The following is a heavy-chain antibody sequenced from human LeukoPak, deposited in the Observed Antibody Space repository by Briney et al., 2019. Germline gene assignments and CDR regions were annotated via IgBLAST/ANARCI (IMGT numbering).Heavy chain of an antibody. D-gene: IGHD2-15*01. V-gene: IGHV1-46*01. Sequence: ASVKVSCKASGYTFTGYYMHWVRQAPGQGLEWMGIINPSGGSTSYAQKFQGRVTMTRDMSTSTVYMELSSLRSEDTAVYYCARTTEGYCRGRSCYSYYYYMDVWGKGTTVTVSS. CDR1: GYTFTGYY. CDR2: INPSGGST. CDR3: ARTTEGYCRGRSCYSYYYYMDV. J-gene: IGHJ6*03.